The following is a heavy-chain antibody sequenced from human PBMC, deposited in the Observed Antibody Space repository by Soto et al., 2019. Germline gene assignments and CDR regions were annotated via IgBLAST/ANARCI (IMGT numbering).Heavy chain of an antibody. J-gene: IGHJ4*02. CDR1: GGSISSGDYY. Sequence: PSETLSLTCTVSGGSISSGDYYWSWIRQPPGKGLEWIGYIYYSGSTYYNPSLKSRVTISVDTSKNQFSLKLSSVTAADTAVYYCARVGAYCGGDFPTSEFDYWGQGTLVTVSS. D-gene: IGHD2-21*02. V-gene: IGHV4-30-4*01. CDR3: ARVGAYCGGDFPTSEFDY. CDR2: IYYSGST.